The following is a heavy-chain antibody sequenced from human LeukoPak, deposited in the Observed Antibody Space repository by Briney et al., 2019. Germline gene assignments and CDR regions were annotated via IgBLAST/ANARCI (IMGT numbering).Heavy chain of an antibody. D-gene: IGHD2-15*01. CDR3: TSVVVVAATRADY. J-gene: IGHJ4*02. Sequence: GGSLRLSCTASGFTFGDYAMSWVRQAPGKGLEWVGFIRSKAYGGTTEYAASVKGRFTISRDDSKSIAYLQMNSLKTEGTAVYYCTSVVVVAATRADYWGQGTLVTVSS. CDR1: GFTFGDYA. CDR2: IRSKAYGGTT. V-gene: IGHV3-49*04.